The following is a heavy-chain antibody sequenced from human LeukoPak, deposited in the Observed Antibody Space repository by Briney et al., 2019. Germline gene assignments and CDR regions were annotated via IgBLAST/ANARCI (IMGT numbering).Heavy chain of an antibody. J-gene: IGHJ4*02. D-gene: IGHD1-26*01. Sequence: GGSLRLSCAASGFTFSSYWTSWVRQAPGKGLEWVSAISGNDGNTYYADSVKGRFTISRDNSKNTLYLQMNSLRAEDTAVYYCAREWELRDWGQGTLVTVSS. V-gene: IGHV3-23*01. CDR1: GFTFSSYW. CDR2: ISGNDGNT. CDR3: AREWELRD.